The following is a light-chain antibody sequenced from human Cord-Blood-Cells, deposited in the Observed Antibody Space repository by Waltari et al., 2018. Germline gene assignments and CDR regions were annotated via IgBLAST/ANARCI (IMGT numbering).Light chain of an antibody. CDR1: SSDVGGYNY. Sequence: QSALTQPRSVSGSPGQSVTISCTGTSSDVGGYNYVSWYQQHPGKAPKLMIYDVSKRPSGGPEPFSGSKSGNTASLTISGLQAEDEADYYCCSYAGSYTWVFGGGTKLTVL. J-gene: IGLJ3*02. V-gene: IGLV2-11*01. CDR3: CSYAGSYTWV. CDR2: DVS.